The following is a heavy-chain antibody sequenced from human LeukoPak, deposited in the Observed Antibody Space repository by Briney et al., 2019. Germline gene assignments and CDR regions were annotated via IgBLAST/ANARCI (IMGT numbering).Heavy chain of an antibody. V-gene: IGHV4-39*02. CDR2: IYYSGST. D-gene: IGHD6-6*01. CDR1: GGSISSSSYY. Sequence: SQTLSLTCTVSGGSISSSSYYWGWIRQPPGTGLEWIGSIYYSGSTSYNPSLKSRVTISVDTSKNQFSLKLSSVTAADTAVYYCAREGEYSSSSSCLFDYWGQGTLVTVSS. J-gene: IGHJ4*02. CDR3: AREGEYSSSSSCLFDY.